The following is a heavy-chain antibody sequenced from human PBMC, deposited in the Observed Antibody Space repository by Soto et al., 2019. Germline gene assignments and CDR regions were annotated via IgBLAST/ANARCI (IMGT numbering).Heavy chain of an antibody. CDR2: IIPIFGTA. CDR3: ARSLQRAAGWKYLSY. D-gene: IGHD6-13*01. CDR1: GGTFSSYA. Sequence: QVQLVQSGAEVKKPGSSVKVSCKASGGTFSSYAISWVRQAPGQGLEWMGGIIPIFGTANYAQKFQGRVTITADESTSTAYMELSSLRSEETAVYYCARSLQRAAGWKYLSYWGQGTLVTVSS. V-gene: IGHV1-69*01. J-gene: IGHJ4*02.